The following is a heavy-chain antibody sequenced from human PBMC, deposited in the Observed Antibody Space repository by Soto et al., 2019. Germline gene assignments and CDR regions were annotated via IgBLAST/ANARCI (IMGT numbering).Heavy chain of an antibody. CDR2: IWYDGSNK. V-gene: IGHV3-33*01. CDR3: ARDDYYGSGSYLGLYYYYGMDV. CDR1: GFTFSSYG. Sequence: PGGSLRLSCAASGFTFSSYGMHWVRQAPGKGLEWVAVIWYDGSNKYYADSVKGRFTISRDNSKNTLYLQMNSLRAEDTAVYYCARDDYYGSGSYLGLYYYYGMDVWGQGTTVTVSS. D-gene: IGHD3-10*01. J-gene: IGHJ6*02.